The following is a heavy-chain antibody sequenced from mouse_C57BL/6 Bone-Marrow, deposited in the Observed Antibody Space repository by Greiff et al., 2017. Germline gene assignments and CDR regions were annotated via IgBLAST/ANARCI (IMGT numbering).Heavy chain of an antibody. Sequence: VQLKESGPELVKPGASVKIPCKASGYTFTDYKMDWVKQSHGKSLEWIGDINPNNGGTIYNQKFKGKATLTVDKSSSTAYMELRSLTSEDTAVYYCARITGVYYDYDYFDYWGQGTTLTVSS. CDR1: GYTFTDYK. CDR2: INPNNGGT. CDR3: ARITGVYYDYDYFDY. D-gene: IGHD2-4*01. J-gene: IGHJ2*01. V-gene: IGHV1-18*01.